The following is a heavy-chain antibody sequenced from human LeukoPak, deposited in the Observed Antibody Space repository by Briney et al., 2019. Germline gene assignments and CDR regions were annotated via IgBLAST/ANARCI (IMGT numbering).Heavy chain of an antibody. D-gene: IGHD6-19*01. J-gene: IGHJ4*02. CDR1: GGSISSGSYY. CDR2: IYYSGST. V-gene: IGHV4-39*01. CDR3: ARQGIAVAGTGFDY. Sequence: PSQTLSLTCTVSGGSISSGSYYWGWIRQPPGKGLEWIGSIYYSGSTYYNPSLKSRVTISVDTSKNQFSLKLSSVTAADTAVYYCARQGIAVAGTGFDYWGQGTLVTVSS.